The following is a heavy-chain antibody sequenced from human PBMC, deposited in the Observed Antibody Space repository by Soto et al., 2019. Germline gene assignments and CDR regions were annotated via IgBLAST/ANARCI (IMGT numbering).Heavy chain of an antibody. CDR3: GKDGKAGGLDY. Sequence: EVQLVESGGGLVQPGRSLRLSCAVSGSTSNDYAMHWVRQAPGKGLEWVSGIFLESNGTGYADSVKGRFTTSRDKAKNSLYLQMNSLRPEDTALYYCGKDGKAGGLDYWGQGTLVIVSS. J-gene: IGHJ4*02. CDR1: GSTSNDYA. V-gene: IGHV3-9*02. D-gene: IGHD2-15*01. CDR2: IFLESNGT.